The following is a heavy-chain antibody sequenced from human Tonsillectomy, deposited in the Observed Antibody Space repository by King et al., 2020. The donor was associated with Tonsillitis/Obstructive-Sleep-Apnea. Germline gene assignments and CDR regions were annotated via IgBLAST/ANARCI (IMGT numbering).Heavy chain of an antibody. J-gene: IGHJ6*03. CDR3: SRDPSIFGVVIIPDYYYYMDV. Sequence: VQLVESGGGVVQPGRSLRLSCAASGFTFSSYGMHWVRRAPGKGLEWVAVLWYDGRNKFYADSVKGRFTISRDNSKNTLYLQMNSLRAEDTAVYYCSRDPSIFGVVIIPDYYYYMDVWGKGTTVTVSS. CDR2: LWYDGRNK. V-gene: IGHV3-33*01. CDR1: GFTFSSYG. D-gene: IGHD3-3*01.